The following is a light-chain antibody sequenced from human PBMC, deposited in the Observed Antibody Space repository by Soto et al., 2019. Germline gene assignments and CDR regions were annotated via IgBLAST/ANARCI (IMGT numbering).Light chain of an antibody. V-gene: IGKV3-11*01. Sequence: EIVMTQSPATLSVSPGEGATLSCRASQSAGRNLAWYQQKPGQAPRLLIYDASTRATGIPARFSGSGSGTDFTPTISSLEPEDFAVYYCQQRSNWPGTFGQGTKVDIK. CDR3: QQRSNWPGT. CDR2: DAS. CDR1: QSAGRN. J-gene: IGKJ1*01.